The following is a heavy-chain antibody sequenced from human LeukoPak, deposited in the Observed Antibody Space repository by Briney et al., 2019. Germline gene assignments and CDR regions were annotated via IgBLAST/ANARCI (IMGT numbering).Heavy chain of an antibody. V-gene: IGHV3-64D*08. CDR3: VKTMVTFGGLIRTDAFDI. CDR1: GXTFXSXX. J-gene: IGHJ3*02. D-gene: IGHD3-16*01. Sequence: GGSLRLSCSASGXTFXSXXXXXVXXXPGXXXXYXSGIXXXGRNTKYADSVTGRVTISRDNSKNILYLHMSSLKTEDTAVYYCVKTMVTFGGLIRTDAFDIWGQGTMVIVSS. CDR2: IXXXGRNT.